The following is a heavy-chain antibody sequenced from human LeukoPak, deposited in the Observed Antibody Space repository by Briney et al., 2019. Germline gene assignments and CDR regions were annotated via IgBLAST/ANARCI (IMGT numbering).Heavy chain of an antibody. CDR3: ARDRDGYVNQHFFDY. J-gene: IGHJ4*02. CDR2: ISSSSSYI. Sequence: GGSLRLSCAASGFTFSSYSMNWVRQAPGKGLEWVSSISSSSSYIYYADSVKGRFTISRDNAKNSLYLQMNSLRAEDTAVYYCARDRDGYVNQHFFDYWGRGTLVTVSS. V-gene: IGHV3-21*04. CDR1: GFTFSSYS. D-gene: IGHD5-24*01.